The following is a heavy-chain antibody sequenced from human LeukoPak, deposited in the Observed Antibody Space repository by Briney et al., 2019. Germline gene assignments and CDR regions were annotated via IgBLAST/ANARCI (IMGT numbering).Heavy chain of an antibody. Sequence: PSETLSLTCTVSGVSISSYYWSWIRQPPGKGLEWIGYIYYSGSTNYNPSLKSRVTISVDTSKNQFSLKLSSVTAADTAVYYCARAPITMVRGVSAFDIWGQGTMVTVSS. J-gene: IGHJ3*02. CDR3: ARAPITMVRGVSAFDI. CDR2: IYYSGST. D-gene: IGHD3-10*01. CDR1: GVSISSYY. V-gene: IGHV4-59*01.